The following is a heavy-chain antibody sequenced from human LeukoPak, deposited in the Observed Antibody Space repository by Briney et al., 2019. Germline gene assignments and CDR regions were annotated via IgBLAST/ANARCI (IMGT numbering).Heavy chain of an antibody. Sequence: SETLSLTCGVYGGSFNSYSWTWIRQPPGKGLEWIGEINPNGRTNYNPSLNSRVTISVDMSKKQFSLNLTSVTAADTAVYYCARGRGWLRSLFDFWGQGTLVTVSS. J-gene: IGHJ4*02. CDR1: GGSFNSYS. D-gene: IGHD5-12*01. CDR2: INPNGRT. CDR3: ARGRGWLRSLFDF. V-gene: IGHV4-34*01.